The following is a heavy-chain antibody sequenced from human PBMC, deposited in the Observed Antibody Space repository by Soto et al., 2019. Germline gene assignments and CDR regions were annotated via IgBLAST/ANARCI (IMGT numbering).Heavy chain of an antibody. CDR3: ARLVGPGATTVAFDI. D-gene: IGHD1-26*01. V-gene: IGHV3-33*01. CDR1: VFTFSRYG. Sequence: WWSLRLSCSASVFTFSRYGMHWFRQAPGKGLEWVAVIWYDGSNKYYADSVKGRFTISRDNSKNTLYLQMNSLRAEDTAVYYCARLVGPGATTVAFDIWGQGTMVTVSS. J-gene: IGHJ3*02. CDR2: IWYDGSNK.